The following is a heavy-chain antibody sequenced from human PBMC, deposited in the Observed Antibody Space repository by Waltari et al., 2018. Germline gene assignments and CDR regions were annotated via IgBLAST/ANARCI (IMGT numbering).Heavy chain of an antibody. Sequence: EVQLVESGGGLVKPGGSLRLSCAASGFTFRSYRLTWVRQAPGKGLEWVSSISSSSSYIYYADSVKGRFTISRDNAKNSLYLQMNSLRAEDTAVYYCARGGCSGGSCYGYWGQGTLVTVSS. V-gene: IGHV3-21*01. J-gene: IGHJ4*02. CDR3: ARGGCSGGSCYGY. CDR1: GFTFRSYR. CDR2: ISSSSSYI. D-gene: IGHD2-15*01.